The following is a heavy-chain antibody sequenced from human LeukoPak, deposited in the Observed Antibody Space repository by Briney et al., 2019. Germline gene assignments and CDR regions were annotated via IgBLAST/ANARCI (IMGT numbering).Heavy chain of an antibody. CDR3: ARSRGYSSEVDNWFDP. Sequence: PSETLSLTCTVSGGSISSYYWSWIRQPAGKGLEWIGRIYTSGSTNYNPSLKSRVTMSVDTSKNQFSLKLSSVTAADTAVYYCARSRGYSSEVDNWFDPWGQGTLVTVSS. D-gene: IGHD5-18*01. V-gene: IGHV4-4*07. J-gene: IGHJ5*02. CDR1: GGSISSYY. CDR2: IYTSGST.